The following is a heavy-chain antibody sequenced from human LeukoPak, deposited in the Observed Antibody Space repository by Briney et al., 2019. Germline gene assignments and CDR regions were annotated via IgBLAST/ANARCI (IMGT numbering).Heavy chain of an antibody. Sequence: SETLSLTCTVSGGSISSYYWSWIRQPPGKGLEWIGYIYHSGSTYYNPSLKSRVTISVDRSKNQFSLKLSSVTAADTAVYYCARACLTAMSYYFDYWGQGTLVTVSS. D-gene: IGHD2-21*02. CDR2: IYHSGST. CDR3: ARACLTAMSYYFDY. J-gene: IGHJ4*02. V-gene: IGHV4-59*12. CDR1: GGSISSYY.